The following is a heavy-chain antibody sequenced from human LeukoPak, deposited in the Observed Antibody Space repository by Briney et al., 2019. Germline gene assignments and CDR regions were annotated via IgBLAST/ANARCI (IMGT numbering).Heavy chain of an antibody. CDR1: GFTFSAYA. V-gene: IGHV3-30*01. D-gene: IGHD1-26*01. J-gene: IGHJ3*02. CDR2: ISYDGSNK. CDR3: ARGPGPIAGAKNPFDI. Sequence: GRSLRLSCAASGFTFSAYAMHWVRQAPGKGLEWVAVISYDGSNKYYADSVKGRFTISGDKSKDTLYLQMNSPRPEDTAVYYCARGPGPIAGAKNPFDIWGQGTMVTVSS.